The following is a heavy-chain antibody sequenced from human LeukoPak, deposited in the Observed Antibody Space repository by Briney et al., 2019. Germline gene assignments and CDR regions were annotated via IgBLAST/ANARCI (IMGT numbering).Heavy chain of an antibody. CDR2: IKKDGSEK. J-gene: IGHJ6*03. V-gene: IGHV3-7*01. CDR1: GFTFSSYW. CDR3: ARDNWNTYYYYYYYMDV. D-gene: IGHD1/OR15-1a*01. Sequence: GGSLRLSCAPSGFTFSSYWMSWVRQAPGKGLEWVANIKKDGSEKYYVDSVRGRFTISRDNAKNLVYLQMNSLRAEDTAVHYCARDNWNTYYYYYYYMDVWGKGTTVTVSS.